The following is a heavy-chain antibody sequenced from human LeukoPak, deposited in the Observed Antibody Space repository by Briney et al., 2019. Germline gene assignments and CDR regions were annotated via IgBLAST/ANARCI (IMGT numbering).Heavy chain of an antibody. J-gene: IGHJ4*02. V-gene: IGHV3-74*01. Sequence: GGSLRLSCAASGFTFSNYWIHWVRKAPGKGLMWVSHINNDGGTTSYADSVKGRFTISRDNAKNTVYLQMNSLRAEDTAVYYCARGGVGSFDYWGQGALVTVSP. CDR3: ARGGVGSFDY. CDR1: GFTFSNYW. CDR2: INNDGGTT. D-gene: IGHD1-26*01.